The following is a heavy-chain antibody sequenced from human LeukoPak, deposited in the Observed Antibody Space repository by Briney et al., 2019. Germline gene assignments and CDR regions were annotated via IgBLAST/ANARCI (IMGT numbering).Heavy chain of an antibody. CDR1: GFTLGAFA. D-gene: IGHD2-2*01. J-gene: IGHJ4*02. CDR3: AREMPTAKGY. Sequence: PGGSLRLSCAASGFTLGAFAMHWVRQAPGKGLEWVSYISSSSSTIYYADSVKGRFTISRDNAKNSLYLQMNSLRAEDTAVYYCAREMPTAKGYWGQGTLVTVSS. V-gene: IGHV3-48*04. CDR2: ISSSSSTI.